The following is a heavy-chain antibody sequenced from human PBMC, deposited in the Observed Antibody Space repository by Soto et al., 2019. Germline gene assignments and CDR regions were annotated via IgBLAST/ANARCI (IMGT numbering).Heavy chain of an antibody. D-gene: IGHD5-12*01. CDR3: AHTQGYGTVTY. CDR1: GFSLSTRGVG. Sequence: QITLKESGPTLVKPTQTLTLTCTFSGFSLSTRGVGVGWIRQPPGKALEWLAVIYWDDDKRYSPSLKSRLTIXTXXSQNQQVVLTLTNLHPVDTATYYCAHTQGYGTVTYWGQGTLVTVSS. CDR2: IYWDDDK. V-gene: IGHV2-5*02. J-gene: IGHJ4*02.